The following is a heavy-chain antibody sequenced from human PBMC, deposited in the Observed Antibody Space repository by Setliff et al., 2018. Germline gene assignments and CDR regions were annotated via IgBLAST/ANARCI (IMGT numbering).Heavy chain of an antibody. CDR2: IYYSGST. CDR3: AREGFQNWFDP. CDR1: GGSITSRSYY. J-gene: IGHJ5*02. V-gene: IGHV4-39*07. Sequence: SETLSLTCSVSGGSITSRSYYWGWIRQSPGKGLEWIGSIYYSGSTNYNPSLKSRVTISVDTSKNQFSLKLSSVTAADTAVYYCAREGFQNWFDPWGQGTLVTVSS.